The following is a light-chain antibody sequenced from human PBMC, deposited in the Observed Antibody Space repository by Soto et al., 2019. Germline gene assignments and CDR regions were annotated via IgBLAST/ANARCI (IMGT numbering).Light chain of an antibody. CDR1: QSVLYSSNNKTY. V-gene: IGKV4-1*01. CDR2: WAS. J-gene: IGKJ4*01. Sequence: DIVMTQSPDSLAVSLGERATINCKSRQSVLYSSNNKTYLAWYQQKPGQPPKLLIYWASTRESGVPDRFSGSGSGTDFTLTISSLQAEDGAVYYCQQYYSTPLTFGGGTKVEIK. CDR3: QQYYSTPLT.